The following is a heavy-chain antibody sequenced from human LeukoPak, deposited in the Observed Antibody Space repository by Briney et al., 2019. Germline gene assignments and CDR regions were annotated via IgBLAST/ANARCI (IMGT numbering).Heavy chain of an antibody. Sequence: PSQTLSLTCAVSGGSISSGDYSWSWIRQPPGKGLEWIGYIYYSGSTYYNPSLKSRVTISVDTSKNQFSLKLSSVTAADTAVYYCARDVRSYDFWSGYFYYYYYGMDVWGQGTTVTVSS. CDR2: IYYSGST. J-gene: IGHJ6*02. D-gene: IGHD3-3*01. V-gene: IGHV4-30-4*01. CDR1: GGSISSGDYS. CDR3: ARDVRSYDFWSGYFYYYYYGMDV.